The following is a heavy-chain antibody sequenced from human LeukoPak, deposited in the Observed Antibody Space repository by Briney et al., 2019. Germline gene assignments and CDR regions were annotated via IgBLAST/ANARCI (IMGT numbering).Heavy chain of an antibody. J-gene: IGHJ4*02. CDR1: GGSFSGYY. Sequence: SETLSLTCAVYGGSFSGYYWSWIRQPPGKGLEWIGEINHSGSTNYNPSLKSRVTMSVDTSKNQFSLKLSSVTAADTAVYYCARGGPPAYCGGDCYVSWGQGTLVTVSS. CDR3: ARGGPPAYCGGDCYVS. V-gene: IGHV4-34*01. CDR2: INHSGST. D-gene: IGHD2-21*01.